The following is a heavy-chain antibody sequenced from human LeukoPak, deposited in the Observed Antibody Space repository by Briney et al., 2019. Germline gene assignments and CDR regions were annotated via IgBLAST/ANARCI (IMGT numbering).Heavy chain of an antibody. CDR1: GYTLTELS. J-gene: IGHJ3*02. CDR2: FDPEDGET. CDR3: ATARSSSWLDAFDI. D-gene: IGHD6-13*01. V-gene: IGHV1-24*01. Sequence: GASVKVPCKVSGYTLTELSMHWVRQAPGKGLEWMGGFDPEDGETIYAQKFQGRVTMTEDTSTDTAYMELSSLRSEDTAVYYCATARSSSWLDAFDIWGQGTMVTVSS.